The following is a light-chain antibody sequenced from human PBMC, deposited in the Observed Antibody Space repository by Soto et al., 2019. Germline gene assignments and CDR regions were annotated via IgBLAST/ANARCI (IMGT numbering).Light chain of an antibody. CDR3: QQYGSQPTT. V-gene: IGKV3-20*01. J-gene: IGKJ5*01. CDR2: GAS. CDR1: KSGSSSY. Sequence: EIVLPQSPGTRSLSPRERATLSCRASKSGSSSYLAWYQQKPGQAPRLLIYGASSRATGIPDRFSGSGSGTDFTLTISRLEPEDFAVYSCQQYGSQPTTFGQGTRREIK.